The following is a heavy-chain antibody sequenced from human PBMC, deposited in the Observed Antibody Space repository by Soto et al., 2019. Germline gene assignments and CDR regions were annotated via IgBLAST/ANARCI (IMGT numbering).Heavy chain of an antibody. V-gene: IGHV1-18*01. Sequence: QVQLVQSGTEVKKPGASVKVSCKASGYTFTSYAISWVRQAPGQGLEWMGWINPYTGNTNYAQKLQGRVTMTTDTSTSTAYMELRSVRSDDTAVYYCARDTAMALPDAWGQGTLVTVSS. CDR2: INPYTGNT. CDR3: ARDTAMALPDA. J-gene: IGHJ4*02. CDR1: GYTFTSYA. D-gene: IGHD5-18*01.